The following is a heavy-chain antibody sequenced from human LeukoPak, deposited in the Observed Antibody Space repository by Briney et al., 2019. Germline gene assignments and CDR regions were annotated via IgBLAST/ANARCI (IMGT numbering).Heavy chain of an antibody. CDR2: INSDGSIT. V-gene: IGHV3-74*01. CDR1: GFTISNYW. J-gene: IGHJ4*02. Sequence: PGGSLRLSCVASGFTISNYWMHWVRQAPGKGLVWVSRINSDGSITTYADSVKGRFTISRDNAKNTMYLQMNSLRGEDTAVYYCATLPPGVWGQGTLVTVSS. CDR3: ATLPPGV. D-gene: IGHD1-14*01.